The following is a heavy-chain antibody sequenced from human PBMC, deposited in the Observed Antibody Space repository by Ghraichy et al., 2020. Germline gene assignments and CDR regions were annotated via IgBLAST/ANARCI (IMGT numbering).Heavy chain of an antibody. CDR3: TTGSYCGGDCYTGRGY. V-gene: IGHV3-15*01. CDR1: GFTFTNAW. CDR2: IKSKTDGETT. D-gene: IGHD2-21*01. Sequence: ESQNISCAASGFTFTNAWMSWVRQAPGKGLEWVGRIKSKTDGETTDYAAPVKGRFTISRDDSKNTMYLQLNSLKIEDTAVYYCTTGSYCGGDCYTGRGYWGQGTLVTVSS. J-gene: IGHJ4*02.